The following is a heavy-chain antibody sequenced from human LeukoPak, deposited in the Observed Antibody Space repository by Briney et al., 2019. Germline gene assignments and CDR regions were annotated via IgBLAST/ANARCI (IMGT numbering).Heavy chain of an antibody. J-gene: IGHJ4*02. CDR1: GFTFSSYW. V-gene: IGHV3-74*01. CDR3: ARVIAAPPFDY. Sequence: GGSLRLSCAASGFTFSSYWMHWVRQAPGKGLVWVSRINTDGSSTSYADSVKGRFTISRDNAKNTLYLQMNSLRAGDTAVYYCARVIAAPPFDYWGQGTLVTVSS. D-gene: IGHD6-6*01. CDR2: INTDGSST.